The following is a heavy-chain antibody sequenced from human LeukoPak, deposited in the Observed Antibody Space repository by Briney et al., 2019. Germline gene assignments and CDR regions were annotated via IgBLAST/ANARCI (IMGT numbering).Heavy chain of an antibody. D-gene: IGHD2-21*02. J-gene: IGHJ5*02. CDR1: GGSISSGGYY. V-gene: IGHV4-31*03. CDR3: ARGPRTFVMVTATPNWFDP. Sequence: SETLSLTCTVSGGSISSGGYYWSWIRQHPGKGLEWIGYIYYSGSTYYNPSLKSRVTISVDTSKNQFSLKLSSVTAADTAVYYCARGPRTFVMVTATPNWFDPWGQGTLVTVSS. CDR2: IYYSGST.